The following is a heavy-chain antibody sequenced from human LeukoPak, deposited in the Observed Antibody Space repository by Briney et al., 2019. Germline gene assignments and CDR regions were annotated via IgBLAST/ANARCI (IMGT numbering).Heavy chain of an antibody. V-gene: IGHV4-59*12. Sequence: PSETLSLTCTVSGGSISSYYWSWIRQPPGKGLEWIGYIYYSGSTNYNPSLKSRVTMSVDASKNQLSLKLSSVTAADTAVYYCARGMTGYCSGGSCFLYYFDYWGQGTLVTVSS. J-gene: IGHJ4*02. CDR3: ARGMTGYCSGGSCFLYYFDY. D-gene: IGHD2-15*01. CDR2: IYYSGST. CDR1: GGSISSYY.